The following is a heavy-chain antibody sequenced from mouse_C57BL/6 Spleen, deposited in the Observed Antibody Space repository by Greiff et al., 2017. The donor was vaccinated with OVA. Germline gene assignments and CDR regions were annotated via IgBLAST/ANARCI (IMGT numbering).Heavy chain of an antibody. CDR3: AREGNWDQGDY. D-gene: IGHD4-1*02. V-gene: IGHV3-6*01. Sequence: EVKLMESGPGLVKPSQSLSLTCSVTGYSITSGYYWNWIRQFPGNKLEWMGYISYDGSNNYNPSLKNRISITRDTSQNQFFLKLNSVTTEDTATYYCAREGNWDQGDYWGQGTTLTVSS. CDR1: GYSITSGYY. J-gene: IGHJ2*01. CDR2: ISYDGSN.